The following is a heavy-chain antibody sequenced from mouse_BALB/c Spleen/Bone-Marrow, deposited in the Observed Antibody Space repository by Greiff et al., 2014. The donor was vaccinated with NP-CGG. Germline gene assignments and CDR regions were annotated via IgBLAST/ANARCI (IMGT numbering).Heavy chain of an antibody. CDR1: GYTFTSYW. Sequence: VQLQQSGAELVRPGASVKLSCKASGYTFTSYWMNWVKQRPEQGLEWIGRIDPYDSETHYNQKFKDKAILTVDKSSSTAYMQLSSLTSEDSAVYYCARSGTTVVGGYAMDYWGQGTSVTVSS. CDR3: ARSGTTVVGGYAMDY. V-gene: IGHV1-52*01. J-gene: IGHJ4*01. D-gene: IGHD1-1*01. CDR2: IDPYDSET.